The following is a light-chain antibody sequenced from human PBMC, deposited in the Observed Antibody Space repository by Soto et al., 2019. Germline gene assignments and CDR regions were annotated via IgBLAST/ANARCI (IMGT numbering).Light chain of an antibody. CDR2: EVS. CDR1: SSDVGGYNY. Sequence: QSALTQPASVSGSPGQSITISCTGTSSDVGGYNYVSWYQQHPGKAPKFMIYEVSNRPSGVSNRFSGSKSGNTASLTISGLQAEDEADYHCSSYTRSNTYVFGTGTEVTVL. CDR3: SSYTRSNTYV. V-gene: IGLV2-14*01. J-gene: IGLJ1*01.